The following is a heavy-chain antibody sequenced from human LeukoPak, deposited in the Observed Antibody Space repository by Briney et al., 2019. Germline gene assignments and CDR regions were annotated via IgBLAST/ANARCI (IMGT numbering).Heavy chain of an antibody. CDR1: GFTFSSYA. Sequence: GGSLRLSCAASGFTFSSYAMSRVRQAPGKGLEWVSAISGSGGSTYYADSVKGRFTISRDNSKNTLYLQMNSLRAEDTAVYYCAKVADYYDSSGYYYWGQGTLVTVSS. V-gene: IGHV3-23*01. CDR2: ISGSGGST. D-gene: IGHD3-22*01. J-gene: IGHJ4*02. CDR3: AKVADYYDSSGYYY.